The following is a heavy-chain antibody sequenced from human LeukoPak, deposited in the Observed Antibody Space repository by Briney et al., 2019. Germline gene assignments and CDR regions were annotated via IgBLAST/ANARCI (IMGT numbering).Heavy chain of an antibody. CDR2: VSPDGNLA. V-gene: IGHV3-74*01. CDR3: ARDLSFSPDH. CDR1: GFTLSSSW. J-gene: IGHJ4*02. Sequence: GGSLRLSCAGSGFTLSSSWMHWVRQAPGKGPVWVAHVSPDGNLANYADSVKGRFIISRDNAKNTLYLQMNSLRAEDTAVYYCARDLSFSPDHWGQGTLVTVSS.